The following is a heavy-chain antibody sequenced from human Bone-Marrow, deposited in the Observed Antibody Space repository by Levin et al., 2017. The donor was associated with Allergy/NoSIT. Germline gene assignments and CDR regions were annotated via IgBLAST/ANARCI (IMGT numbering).Heavy chain of an antibody. D-gene: IGHD6-13*01. J-gene: IGHJ4*02. V-gene: IGHV3-21*01. CDR2: ISSSSSYI. CDR1: GFTFSSYS. Sequence: PGGSLRLSCAASGFTFSSYSMNWVRQAPGKGLEWVSSISSSSSYIYYADSVKGRFTISRDNAKNSLYLQMNSLRAEDTAVYYCARDSSSWLPPDYWGQGTLVTVSS. CDR3: ARDSSSWLPPDY.